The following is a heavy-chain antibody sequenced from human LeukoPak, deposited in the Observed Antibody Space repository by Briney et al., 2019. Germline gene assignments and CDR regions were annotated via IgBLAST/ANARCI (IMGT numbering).Heavy chain of an antibody. CDR2: INRSGST. Sequence: PETLSLTCAVYGGSFSGYYRSWIRQPPGKGLEWIGEINRSGSTNYNPSLKSRVTISVDTSKNQFSLKLSSVTAADTAVYYCARRPGSGWYGRYFDLWGRGTLVTVSS. D-gene: IGHD6-19*01. CDR3: ARRPGSGWYGRYFDL. V-gene: IGHV4-34*01. J-gene: IGHJ2*01. CDR1: GGSFSGYY.